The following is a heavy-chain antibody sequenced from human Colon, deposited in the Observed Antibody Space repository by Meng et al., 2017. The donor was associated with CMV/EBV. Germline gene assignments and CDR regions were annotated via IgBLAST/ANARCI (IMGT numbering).Heavy chain of an antibody. V-gene: IGHV3-21*01. D-gene: IGHD6-6*01. CDR1: GFTFTKYP. CDR3: ARAPIAARQGYFDF. Sequence: GESLKISCAASGFTFTKYPMNWVRQAPGKGLEWVSSISYTGSNRDYADSVKGRFTISRDNANNSLYLQMNSLRVEDTAVYYCARAPIAARQGYFDFWGQGALVTVSS. CDR2: ISYTGSNR. J-gene: IGHJ4*02.